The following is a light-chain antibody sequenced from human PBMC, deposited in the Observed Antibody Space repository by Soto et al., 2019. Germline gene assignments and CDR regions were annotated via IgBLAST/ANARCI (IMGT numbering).Light chain of an antibody. CDR1: QGSPTY. CDR2: GVS. CDR3: QQLNHYPLT. J-gene: IGKJ5*01. V-gene: IGKV1-9*01. Sequence: DIQLTQTPSFLSASVGDRVAVTCRASQGSPTYLAWYQQKPGKAPKLLIYGVSTLQTGVSSRFSGTGSGTEFTLTITGLQPEDSATYYCQQLNHYPLTFGQGTRLEIK.